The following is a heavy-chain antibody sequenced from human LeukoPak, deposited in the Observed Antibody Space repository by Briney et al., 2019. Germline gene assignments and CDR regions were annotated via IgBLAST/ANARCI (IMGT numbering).Heavy chain of an antibody. J-gene: IGHJ4*02. V-gene: IGHV3-23*01. Sequence: GGSLRLSCAASGFTFSSYAMSWVRQAPGKGLEWVSAISGSGGSTYYADSVQGRFTISRDNSKNTLYLEMNSLSPDDTAVYYCARGVEPLAANTLAYWGQGTLVTVSS. CDR1: GFTFSSYA. CDR3: ARGVEPLAANTLAY. D-gene: IGHD1-14*01. CDR2: ISGSGGST.